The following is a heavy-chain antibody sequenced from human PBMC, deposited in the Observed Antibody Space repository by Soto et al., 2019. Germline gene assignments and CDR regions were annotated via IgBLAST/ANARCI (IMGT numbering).Heavy chain of an antibody. J-gene: IGHJ4*02. V-gene: IGHV4-39*01. D-gene: IGHD1-26*01. CDR3: ARRYSGSYQGGFDY. CDR2: IYYSGST. Sequence: PSETLSLTCTVSGGSVSSSNGYWGWIRQPPGKGLEWIGSIYYSGSTFYNPSLKSRVTISADTSKNQFSLRLSSVTAADTAVYYCARRYSGSYQGGFDYWGQGTLVTVSS. CDR1: GGSVSSSNGY.